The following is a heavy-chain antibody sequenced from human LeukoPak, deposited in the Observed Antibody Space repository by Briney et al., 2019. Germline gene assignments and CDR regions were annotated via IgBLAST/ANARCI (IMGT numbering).Heavy chain of an antibody. CDR2: ISAYNGNT. Sequence: ASVKVSCKASGYTFTSYGISWVRQAPGQGLEWMGWISAYNGNTNYAQKLQGRVIMTTDTSTSTAYMELRSLRSDDTAVYYCARGPPIFGVVIIRLNWLDPWGQGTLVTVSS. J-gene: IGHJ5*02. CDR3: ARGPPIFGVVIIRLNWLDP. D-gene: IGHD3-3*01. CDR1: GYTFTSYG. V-gene: IGHV1-18*01.